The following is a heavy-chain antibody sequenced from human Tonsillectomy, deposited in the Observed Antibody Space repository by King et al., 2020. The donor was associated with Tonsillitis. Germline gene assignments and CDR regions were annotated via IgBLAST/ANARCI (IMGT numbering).Heavy chain of an antibody. Sequence: VQLVESGGDLVQPGGSLRLSCVASGFNFNNNGMTWVRQAPGKGLEWVSTIDYTGRRTYYADSVQGRFTISRDNSKNTLYLQMDSLRVEDTAVYFCAKALYCGDDCSWGQGTLVTVSS. J-gene: IGHJ5*02. V-gene: IGHV3-23*04. CDR1: GFNFNNNG. CDR2: IDYTGRRT. CDR3: AKALYCGDDCS. D-gene: IGHD2-21*02.